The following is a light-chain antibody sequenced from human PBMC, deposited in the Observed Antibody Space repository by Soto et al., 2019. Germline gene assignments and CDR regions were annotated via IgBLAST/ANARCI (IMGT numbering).Light chain of an antibody. J-gene: IGLJ2*01. V-gene: IGLV4-69*01. Sequence: QYVLTQSPSASASLGASVKLTCTLSSGHSNYAIAWHQQQSEKGPRYLMKLNRDGSHSKGDGIPDRFSGSSSGAERYLTISSLRSEDEADYYCQTWGSGIVVFGGGTKLTVL. CDR1: SGHSNYA. CDR2: LNRDGSH. CDR3: QTWGSGIVV.